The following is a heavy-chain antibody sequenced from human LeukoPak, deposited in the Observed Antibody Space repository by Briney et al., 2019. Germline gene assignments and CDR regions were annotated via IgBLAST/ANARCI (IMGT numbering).Heavy chain of an antibody. CDR3: ARDRWGYSYGGD. Sequence: GGSLRLTCAASGFTFSSYWMSWVRQAPGKGLEWVANIKEDGRQKYYVGSVKGRFTISRDNAKNSLYLQMNSLRAEDTALYYCARDRWGYSYGGDWGQGTLVTVSS. CDR2: IKEDGRQK. D-gene: IGHD5-18*01. J-gene: IGHJ4*02. V-gene: IGHV3-7*01. CDR1: GFTFSSYW.